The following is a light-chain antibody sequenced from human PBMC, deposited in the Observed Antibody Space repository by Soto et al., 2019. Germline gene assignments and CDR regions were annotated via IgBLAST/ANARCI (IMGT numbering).Light chain of an antibody. Sequence: EIVLTQSPGTLSFSSGERATLSCRASQSVSRSYLAWYQQKPGQAPRLLMYGASSRATGIPERFSGSGSGTEFTLTISSLQSEDFEVYYCQQYNNWPPRFGGGTKVDIK. J-gene: IGKJ4*01. CDR1: QSVSRSY. CDR3: QQYNNWPPR. V-gene: IGKV3-20*01. CDR2: GAS.